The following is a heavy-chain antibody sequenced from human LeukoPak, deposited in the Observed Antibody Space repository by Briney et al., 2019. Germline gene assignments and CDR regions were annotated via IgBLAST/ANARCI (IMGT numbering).Heavy chain of an antibody. Sequence: PGGSLRLSCAAFGFTFSIFAMTWVRQAPGKGLEWVSAISGSGGSTYYADSVKDRFTISRDNSKNTLYLQMNSLRAEDTAVYYCAKGVTSAYRDFDYWGQGTLVTVSS. V-gene: IGHV3-23*01. CDR3: AKGVTSAYRDFDY. J-gene: IGHJ4*02. CDR2: ISGSGGST. CDR1: GFTFSIFA. D-gene: IGHD3-22*01.